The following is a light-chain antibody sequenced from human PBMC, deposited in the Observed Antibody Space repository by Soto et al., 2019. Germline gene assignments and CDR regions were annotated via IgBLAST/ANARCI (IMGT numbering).Light chain of an antibody. V-gene: IGKV1-39*01. J-gene: IGKJ5*01. CDR3: QQSYSTPYT. Sequence: ENQMTQSPSSLSASVGDRVTITCRASQSISSYLNWYQQKPGKAPKLLIYAASSLQSGVPSRFSGSGSGTDFTLTISSLQPEDFATYYCQQSYSTPYTFGQGTRLEIK. CDR1: QSISSY. CDR2: AAS.